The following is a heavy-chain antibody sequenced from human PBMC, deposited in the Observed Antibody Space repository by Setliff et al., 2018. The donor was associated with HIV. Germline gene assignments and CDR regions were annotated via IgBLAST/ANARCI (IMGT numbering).Heavy chain of an antibody. V-gene: IGHV1-69*05. CDR1: GGTFSSYV. Sequence: SVKVSCKASGGTFSSYVISWVRQAPGQGPEWMGGIIPMYGVTNYAQKFQGRVTITTDESTSTAYMELSSLRSEDTAVYYCANGGPGGQFDYWGQGTLVTVSS. D-gene: IGHD3-16*01. J-gene: IGHJ4*02. CDR2: IIPMYGVT. CDR3: ANGGPGGQFDY.